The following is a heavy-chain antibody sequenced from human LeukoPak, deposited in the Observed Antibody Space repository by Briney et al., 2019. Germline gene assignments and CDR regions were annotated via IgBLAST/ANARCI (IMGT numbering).Heavy chain of an antibody. CDR3: ARDQYSSGWYDY. V-gene: IGHV3-30-3*01. D-gene: IGHD6-19*01. Sequence: GGSLRLSCVASGFNFNTHWMSWVRQAPGKGLEWVAVISYDGSNKYYADSVKGRFTISRDNSKNTLYLQMNSLRAEDTAVYYCARDQYSSGWYDYWGQGTLVTVSS. CDR2: ISYDGSNK. CDR1: GFNFNTHW. J-gene: IGHJ4*02.